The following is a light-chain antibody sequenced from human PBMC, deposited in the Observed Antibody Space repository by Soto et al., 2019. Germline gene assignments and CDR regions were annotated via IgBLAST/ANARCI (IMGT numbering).Light chain of an antibody. Sequence: EIVLTQSPGTLSLSPGERATLYCRASQSVSSNYLAWYQQKPGQAPRLLIYGASNRATGIPARFSGSGSGTDFTLTISSLEPEDFAVYYCQQHFNGPITFGQGTRLEIK. V-gene: IGKV3-11*01. J-gene: IGKJ5*01. CDR2: GAS. CDR1: QSVSSNY. CDR3: QQHFNGPIT.